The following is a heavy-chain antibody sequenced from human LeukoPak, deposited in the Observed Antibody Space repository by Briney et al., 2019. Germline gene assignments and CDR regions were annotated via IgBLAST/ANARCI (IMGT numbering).Heavy chain of an antibody. V-gene: IGHV3-9*01. CDR2: ISWNSGSI. J-gene: IGHJ4*02. Sequence: GGSLRLSCAASGFTFDDYAMHWVRQAPGKGLEWVSGISWNSGSIGYADSVKGRFTISRDNAKNSLYLQMNSLRAEDTALYYCAKSSPGYSSGWFPYYFDYWGQGTLVTVSS. CDR3: AKSSPGYSSGWFPYYFDY. CDR1: GFTFDDYA. D-gene: IGHD6-19*01.